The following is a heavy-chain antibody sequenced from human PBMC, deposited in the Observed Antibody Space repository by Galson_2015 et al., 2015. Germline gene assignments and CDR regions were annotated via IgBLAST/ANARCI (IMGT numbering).Heavy chain of an antibody. CDR1: GGSISSYY. J-gene: IGHJ3*02. CDR3: ARGDYGDYSGAFDI. CDR2: IYYSGST. V-gene: IGHV4-59*01. D-gene: IGHD4-17*01. Sequence: ETLSLPCTVSGGSISSYYWSWIRQPPGKGLEWIGYIYYSGSTNYNPSLKSRVTISVDTSKNQFSLKLSSVTAADTAVYYCARGDYGDYSGAFDIWGQGTMVTVSS.